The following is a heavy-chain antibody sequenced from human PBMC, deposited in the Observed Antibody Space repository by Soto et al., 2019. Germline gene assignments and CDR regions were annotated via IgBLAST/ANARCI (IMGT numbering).Heavy chain of an antibody. CDR2: INAGNGNT. CDR1: GYTFTSYA. Sequence: GASVKVSCKASGYTFTSYAMHWVRQAPGQRLEWMGWINAGNGNTKYSQKFQGRVTITRDTSASTAYMELSSLRSEDTAVYYCARPSLIAVASIDYWGQGTLVTVSS. V-gene: IGHV1-3*01. CDR3: ARPSLIAVASIDY. J-gene: IGHJ4*02. D-gene: IGHD6-19*01.